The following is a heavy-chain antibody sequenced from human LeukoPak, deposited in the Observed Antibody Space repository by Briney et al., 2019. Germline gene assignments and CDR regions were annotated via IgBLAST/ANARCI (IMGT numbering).Heavy chain of an antibody. CDR2: ISAYNGNT. D-gene: IGHD4/OR15-4a*01. J-gene: IGHJ6*03. V-gene: IGHV1-18*01. CDR1: GYTLTSYG. CDR3: ARGSRGAASTYYYYFMDV. Sequence: AASVKVSCKASGYTLTSYGINWVRQATGQGLEWMGWISAYNGNTNYAQKLQGRVTMTTDTSTSTAYMELRSLRSDDTAVYYCARGSRGAASTYYYYFMDVWGKGTTVTVSS.